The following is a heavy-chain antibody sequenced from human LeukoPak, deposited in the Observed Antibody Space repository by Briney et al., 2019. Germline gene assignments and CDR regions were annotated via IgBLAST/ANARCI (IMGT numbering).Heavy chain of an antibody. CDR2: INPNSGGT. Sequence: ASVKVSCTASGYTFTGYYMHWLRQAPGQGLEWMGWINPNSGGTNYAQKFQGRVTVTRDTSISTAYMELSRLRSDDTAVYYCAREHTLLPFYWGEGTLVTVSS. CDR1: GYTFTGYY. J-gene: IGHJ4*02. D-gene: IGHD2-15*01. V-gene: IGHV1-2*02. CDR3: AREHTLLPFY.